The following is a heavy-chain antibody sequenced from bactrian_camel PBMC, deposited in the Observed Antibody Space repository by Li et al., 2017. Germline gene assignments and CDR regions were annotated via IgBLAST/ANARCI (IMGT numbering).Heavy chain of an antibody. CDR1: GFTFSSYA. CDR2: INSGGGST. CDR3: AADRPHYCAVAC. Sequence: VQLVESGGGLVQPGRSLRLSCAASGFTFSSYAMSWVRQAPGKGLEWVSAINSGGGSTHYADSVKDRFTISRDNAKNTLYLQLNSLKTDDTAVYYCAADRPHYCAVACWGQGTQVTVS. V-gene: IGHV3S31*01. D-gene: IGHD1*01. J-gene: IGHJ4*01.